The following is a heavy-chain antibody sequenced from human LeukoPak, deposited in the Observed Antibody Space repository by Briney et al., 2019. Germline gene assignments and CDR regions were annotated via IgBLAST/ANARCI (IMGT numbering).Heavy chain of an antibody. Sequence: SETLALTCTVSGGSISGYFGSWIRQPPGKGLEWIGYIYYSGSTNYNPSLKSRVTISVDTSKNQFSLKLSSVTAADTAVYYCARGRWGDSSRFNAFEITGQETQFTVSS. V-gene: IGHV4-59*08. CDR2: IYYSGST. D-gene: IGHD3-22*01. CDR3: ARGRWGDSSRFNAFEI. CDR1: GGSISGYF. J-gene: IGHJ3*02.